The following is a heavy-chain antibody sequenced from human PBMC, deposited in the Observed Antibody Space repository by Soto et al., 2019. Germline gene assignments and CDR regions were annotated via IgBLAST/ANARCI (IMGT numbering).Heavy chain of an antibody. D-gene: IGHD3-3*01. CDR3: ARDRYDFWSGYTNYYYYYGMDV. V-gene: IGHV6-1*01. J-gene: IGHJ6*02. Sequence: QPLSLTSVISGDSVSSNSAGWKWISQSTSRALEWIGRTYYRSKWYNDYAVSVKSRITINPDTSKNQFSLQLNSVTPEDTAVYYCARDRYDFWSGYTNYYYYYGMDVWGQGTTVTVSS. CDR2: TYYRSKWYN. CDR1: GDSVSSNSAG.